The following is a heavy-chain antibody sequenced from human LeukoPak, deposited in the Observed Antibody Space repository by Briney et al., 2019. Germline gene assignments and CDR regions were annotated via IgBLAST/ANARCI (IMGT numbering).Heavy chain of an antibody. Sequence: GGSLRLSCAASGFTFSSYAMSWVRQAPGKGLEWVSAISGSGGSTYYADSVKGRFTISRDNSKNTLYLQMNSLRAEDTAVYYCAKDRGHYGSGSYYPFDAFDIWGQGTMVTVSS. CDR2: ISGSGGST. CDR3: AKDRGHYGSGSYYPFDAFDI. J-gene: IGHJ3*02. CDR1: GFTFSSYA. D-gene: IGHD3-10*01. V-gene: IGHV3-23*01.